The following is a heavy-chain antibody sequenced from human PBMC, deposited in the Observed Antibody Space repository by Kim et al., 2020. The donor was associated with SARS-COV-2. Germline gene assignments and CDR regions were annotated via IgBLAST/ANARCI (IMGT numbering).Heavy chain of an antibody. CDR2: ISVTDAI. D-gene: IGHD7-27*01. Sequence: GGSLSLSCAASGFTFTTYNMNWVRQAPGKGREGISYISVTDAIYYADSVKGRFTISRDYAKNSLDLQMNSLRDEDTAVYYCARDWNWGIDVWGQGTLVTVSS. V-gene: IGHV3-48*02. CDR1: GFTFTTYN. J-gene: IGHJ4*02. CDR3: ARDWNWGIDV.